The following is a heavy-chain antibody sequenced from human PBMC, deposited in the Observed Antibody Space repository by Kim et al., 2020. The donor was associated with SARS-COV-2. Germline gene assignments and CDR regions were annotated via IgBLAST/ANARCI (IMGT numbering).Heavy chain of an antibody. D-gene: IGHD6-19*01. V-gene: IGHV3-15*01. Sequence: AAPVKGRFTISRDDSKNTLYLQMNSLKTEDTAVYYCTTDWQQWLVCFMDVWGQGTTVTVSS. J-gene: IGHJ6*02. CDR3: TTDWQQWLVCFMDV.